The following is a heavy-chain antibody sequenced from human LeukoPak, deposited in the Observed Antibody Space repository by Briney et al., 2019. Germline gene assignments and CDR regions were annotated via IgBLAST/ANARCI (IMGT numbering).Heavy chain of an antibody. CDR2: ISGSGGST. CDR1: EFTFNSYA. Sequence: GGSLRLSCAASEFTFNSYAMSWVRQAPGKGLEWVSAISGSGGSTYYADSVKGRFTISRDNSKNTLYLQMNSLRAEHTAVYYCASASRAVAAVRLDYWGQGTLVTVSS. CDR3: ASASRAVAAVRLDY. J-gene: IGHJ4*02. V-gene: IGHV3-23*01. D-gene: IGHD6-19*01.